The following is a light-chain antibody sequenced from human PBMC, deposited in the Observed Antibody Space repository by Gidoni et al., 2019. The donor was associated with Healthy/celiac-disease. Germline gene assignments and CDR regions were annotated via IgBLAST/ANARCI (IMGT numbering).Light chain of an antibody. J-gene: IGKJ5*01. CDR3: QQSYRTPIT. CDR2: ASS. CDR1: QSISGY. V-gene: IGKV1-39*01. Sequence: DIQMTQSPSSLSASVGDRVTITCRASQSISGYLNWYQQNPGKAPKLLIYASSSLQSGVPSRFSGSGSGTDFTLTISSLQPEDFATYYCQQSYRTPITFGQXTRLAIK.